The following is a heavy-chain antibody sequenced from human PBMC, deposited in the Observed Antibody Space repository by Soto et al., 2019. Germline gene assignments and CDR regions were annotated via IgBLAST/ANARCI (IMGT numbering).Heavy chain of an antibody. CDR1: GFTFSSYG. CDR3: AREDRDGSGWFDY. CDR2: IWYDGSNK. Sequence: GGSLRLSCAASGFTFSSYGMHWVRQAPGKGLEWVAVIWYDGSNKYYADSVKGRFTISRDNSKNTLYLQMNSLRAEDTAVYYCAREDRDGSGWFDYWGQGTLVTVSS. J-gene: IGHJ4*02. D-gene: IGHD6-19*01. V-gene: IGHV3-33*01.